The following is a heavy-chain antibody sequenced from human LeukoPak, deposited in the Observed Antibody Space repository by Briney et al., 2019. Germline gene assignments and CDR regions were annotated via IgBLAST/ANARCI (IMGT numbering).Heavy chain of an antibody. Sequence: SGPALVKPTQTLTLTCTFSGFSLSTSGMCVSWIRQPPGKGLEWIGEINHSGSTNYNPSLKSRVTISVDTSKNQFSLKLSSVTAADTAVYYCARALRQLPYCSSTSCWRPYYYYYYMDVWGKGTTVTVSS. CDR1: GFSLSTSGM. CDR3: ARALRQLPYCSSTSCWRPYYYYYYMDV. D-gene: IGHD2-2*01. CDR2: INHSGST. J-gene: IGHJ6*03. V-gene: IGHV4-39*07.